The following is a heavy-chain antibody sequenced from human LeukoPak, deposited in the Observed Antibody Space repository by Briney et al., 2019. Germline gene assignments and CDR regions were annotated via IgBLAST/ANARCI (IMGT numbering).Heavy chain of an antibody. CDR1: GYTFSSYG. V-gene: IGHV3-30*18. J-gene: IGHJ4*02. D-gene: IGHD6-13*01. Sequence: GGSLRLSCAASGYTFSSYGMHWVRQAPGKGLEWVAVISYDGSNKYYADSVKGRFTISRDNSKNTLYLQMNSLRAEDTAVYYCAKAIAAAGTGYWGQGTLVTVSS. CDR3: AKAIAAAGTGY. CDR2: ISYDGSNK.